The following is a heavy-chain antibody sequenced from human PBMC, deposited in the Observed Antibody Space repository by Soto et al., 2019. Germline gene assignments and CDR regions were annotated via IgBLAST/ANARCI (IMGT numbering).Heavy chain of an antibody. V-gene: IGHV1-3*01. Sequence: ASVKVSCKATGYSFKNYAVHWVRQAPGQRLEWMGFTNEGSGNTRFSQKFQGRISITRDTSASTVYLDLSSLTSEDTAIYYCAREDGSVSVVVTLDHWGPGTLVTLAS. CDR2: TNEGSGNT. J-gene: IGHJ4*02. CDR3: AREDGSVSVVVTLDH. CDR1: GYSFKNYA. D-gene: IGHD3-22*01.